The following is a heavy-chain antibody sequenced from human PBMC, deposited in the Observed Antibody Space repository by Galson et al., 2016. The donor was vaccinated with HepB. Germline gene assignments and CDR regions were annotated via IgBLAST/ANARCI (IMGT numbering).Heavy chain of an antibody. Sequence: SVKVSCKVSGYTFTTYGISWVRQAPGHGLDWMGWISTYNGNTHYTQKFQGRVSMTADTSTTTVYLELRDLRSDDAAVYYCARGYCSLSSCQHPSAYYSMDVWGQGTTVTVSS. J-gene: IGHJ6*02. CDR2: ISTYNGNT. D-gene: IGHD2-15*01. CDR3: ARGYCSLSSCQHPSAYYSMDV. CDR1: GYTFTTYG. V-gene: IGHV1-18*01.